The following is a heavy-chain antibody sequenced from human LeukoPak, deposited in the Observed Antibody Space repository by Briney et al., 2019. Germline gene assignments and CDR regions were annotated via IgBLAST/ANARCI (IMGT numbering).Heavy chain of an antibody. Sequence: GGSLRLSCAASGFTFSSYDMNWVRQAPGKGLEWVSYISSSGSTIYYADSVKGRFTISRDNAKNSLYLQMNSLRAEDTAVYDCASVAGTGYDYWGQGTLVSVSS. V-gene: IGHV3-48*03. CDR1: GFTFSSYD. J-gene: IGHJ4*02. CDR2: ISSSGSTI. D-gene: IGHD6-19*01. CDR3: ASVAGTGYDY.